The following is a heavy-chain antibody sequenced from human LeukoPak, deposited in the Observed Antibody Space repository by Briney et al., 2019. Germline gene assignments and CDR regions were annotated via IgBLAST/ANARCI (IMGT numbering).Heavy chain of an antibody. CDR3: ARDPLGCSSTSCSHFDY. CDR2: ISSSGSTI. Sequence: PGGSLRLSCAASGFTFSSYEMNWVRQAPGKGLERVSYISSSGSTIYYADSVKGRFTISRDNAKNSLYLQMNSLRAEDTALYYCARDPLGCSSTSCSHFDYWGQGTLVTVSS. CDR1: GFTFSSYE. V-gene: IGHV3-48*03. D-gene: IGHD2-2*01. J-gene: IGHJ4*02.